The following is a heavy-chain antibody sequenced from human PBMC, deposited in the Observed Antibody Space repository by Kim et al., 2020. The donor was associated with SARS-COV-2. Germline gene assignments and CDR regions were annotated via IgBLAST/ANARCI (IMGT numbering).Heavy chain of an antibody. D-gene: IGHD6-13*01. CDR1: GYTFTGYY. J-gene: IGHJ4*02. V-gene: IGHV1-2*06. CDR2: INPNSGGT. CDR3: ARDLWRPPYSSSWQGLD. Sequence: ASVKVSCKASGYTFTGYYMHWVRQAPGQGLEWMGRINPNSGGTNYAQKFQGRVTMTRDTSISTAYMELSRLRSDDTAVYYCARDLWRPPYSSSWQGLDWGQGTLVTVSS.